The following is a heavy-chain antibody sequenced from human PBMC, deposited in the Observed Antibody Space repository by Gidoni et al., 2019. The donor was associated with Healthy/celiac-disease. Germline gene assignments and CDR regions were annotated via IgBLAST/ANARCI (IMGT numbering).Heavy chain of an antibody. D-gene: IGHD2-2*01. Sequence: QVQLQQWCAGLLKPSETLSLTCAVYGGSFSGYYWSWIRQPPGKGLEWIGEINHSGSTNYNPSLKSRVTISVDTSKNQFSLKLSSVTAADTVVYYCARAPPRRRYCSSTSCSRQNNWFDPWGQGTLVTVSS. J-gene: IGHJ5*02. V-gene: IGHV4-34*01. CDR1: GGSFSGYY. CDR2: INHSGST. CDR3: ARAPPRRRYCSSTSCSRQNNWFDP.